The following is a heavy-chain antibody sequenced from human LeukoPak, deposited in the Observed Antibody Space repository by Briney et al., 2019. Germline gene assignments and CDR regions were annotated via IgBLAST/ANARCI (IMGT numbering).Heavy chain of an antibody. Sequence: GGSLRLSCAASGFTFSSYSMNWVRQAPGKGLEWGSYISSDSTTIYYADSVKGRFTISRDNAKNSLYLQMNSLRDEDTAVYYCGRGRAYWGQGTLVSVSS. J-gene: IGHJ4*02. V-gene: IGHV3-48*02. CDR2: ISSDSTTI. CDR1: GFTFSSYS. CDR3: GRGRAY.